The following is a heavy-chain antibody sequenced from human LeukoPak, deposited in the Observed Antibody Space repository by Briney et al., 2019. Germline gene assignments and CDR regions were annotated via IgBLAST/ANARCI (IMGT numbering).Heavy chain of an antibody. Sequence: GGSLRLSCVASGFTFSRYWMSWVRQAPGKGLEWLGYIKEDGSVKYYVDSVRGHFTISRDNAENSLYLQMNSLRAEDTATYYCATSAAAPGNYWGQGTLVTVSS. CDR1: GFTFSRYW. CDR2: IKEDGSVK. V-gene: IGHV3-7*01. CDR3: ATSAAAPGNY. D-gene: IGHD6-25*01. J-gene: IGHJ4*02.